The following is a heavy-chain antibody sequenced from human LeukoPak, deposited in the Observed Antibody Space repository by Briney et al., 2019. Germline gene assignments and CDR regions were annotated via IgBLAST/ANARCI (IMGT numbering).Heavy chain of an antibody. V-gene: IGHV4-30-2*01. CDR2: IYHSGST. CDR3: ARGSSSWRGAFDI. Sequence: SQTLSLTYAVSGGSISSGGYSWSWIRQPPGKGLEWIGYIYHSGSTYYNPSLKSRVTISVDRSKNQFSPKLSSVTAADTAVYYCARGSSSWRGAFDIWGQGTMVTVSS. CDR1: GGSISSGGYS. J-gene: IGHJ3*02. D-gene: IGHD6-13*01.